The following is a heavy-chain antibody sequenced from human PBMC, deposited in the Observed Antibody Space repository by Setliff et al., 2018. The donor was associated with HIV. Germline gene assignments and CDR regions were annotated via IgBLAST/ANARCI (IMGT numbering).Heavy chain of an antibody. J-gene: IGHJ6*03. CDR2: INRGDTTT. D-gene: IGHD3-9*01. CDR1: GFTLRSYK. Sequence: GGSLRLSCAASGFTLRSYKMHWVRQGPGKGLVWVSRINRGDTTTNYADSMKGRFTISRDDAKNTLFLQMSSLRPEDTAVYYCARSPANTGYWVTPLWYMDVWGKGTTVTVSS. V-gene: IGHV3-74*01. CDR3: ARSPANTGYWVTPLWYMDV.